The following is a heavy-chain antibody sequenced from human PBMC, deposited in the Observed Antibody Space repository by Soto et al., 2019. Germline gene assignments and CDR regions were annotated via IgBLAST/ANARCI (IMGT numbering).Heavy chain of an antibody. Sequence: PGGSLRLSCAASGFPFSSYGMHLVRQAPGKGLEWVAVIWYDGSNKYYADSVKGRFTISRDNSKNTLYLQMNSLRAEDTAVYYCATSAGYCSSTSCYSYYMDVWGKGTTVTVSS. CDR1: GFPFSSYG. V-gene: IGHV3-33*01. D-gene: IGHD2-2*01. J-gene: IGHJ6*03. CDR2: IWYDGSNK. CDR3: ATSAGYCSSTSCYSYYMDV.